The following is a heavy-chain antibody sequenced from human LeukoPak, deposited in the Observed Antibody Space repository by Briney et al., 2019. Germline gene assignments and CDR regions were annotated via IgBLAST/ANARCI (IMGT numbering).Heavy chain of an antibody. Sequence: GGSLRLSCAASGFTFSRYWMSWVRQAPGKGLEWVAKINEDGSDKYYVDSVEGRFTISRDNAKNSLCLQMNSLRAEDTAVYYCARVGIAAAQYYYGMDVWGQGTTVTVSS. CDR2: INEDGSDK. J-gene: IGHJ6*02. V-gene: IGHV3-7*02. CDR3: ARVGIAAAQYYYGMDV. D-gene: IGHD6-13*01. CDR1: GFTFSRYW.